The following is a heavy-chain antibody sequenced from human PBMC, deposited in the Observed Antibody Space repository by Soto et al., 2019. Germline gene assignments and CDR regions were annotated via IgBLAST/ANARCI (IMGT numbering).Heavy chain of an antibody. Sequence: ASVKVSCKASGYTFTSYDINWVRQATGQGLEWMGWMNPNSGNTSYALKFQGRVTMTRNTSISTAYMELSSLRSEDTAVYYCASFIVLVPAAIRDYYYGMDVWGQGTTVTVSS. CDR1: GYTFTSYD. D-gene: IGHD2-2*01. CDR2: MNPNSGNT. J-gene: IGHJ6*02. V-gene: IGHV1-8*01. CDR3: ASFIVLVPAAIRDYYYGMDV.